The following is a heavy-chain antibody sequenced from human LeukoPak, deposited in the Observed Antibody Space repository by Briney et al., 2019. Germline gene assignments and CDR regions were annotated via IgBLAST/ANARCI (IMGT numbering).Heavy chain of an antibody. D-gene: IGHD6-19*01. J-gene: IGHJ4*02. Sequence: SETLSLTCTVSGDSISIYYWSWIRQPPGRGLGWIGYISDTGSTSHNPSLKSRVAISLDTSKNQFSLNLRSVTAADTAVYFCARYSGGWPYYFDYWGLGTLVTVSA. CDR1: GDSISIYY. CDR3: ARYSGGWPYYFDY. CDR2: ISDTGST. V-gene: IGHV4-59*08.